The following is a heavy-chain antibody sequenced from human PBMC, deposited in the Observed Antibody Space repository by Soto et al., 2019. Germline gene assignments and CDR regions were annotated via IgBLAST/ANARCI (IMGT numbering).Heavy chain of an antibody. V-gene: IGHV3-23*01. J-gene: IGHJ4*02. D-gene: IGHD4-17*01. Sequence: EVQLLEAGGGLVQPGGSLRLSCAASGFSFRDYGMSWVRQAPGKGLEWLSAIIGIGDTAYYADSVRGRFTISRDNSKNTLYLQLNDLGAEDTAIYYCAKDYDYGDSLPFCYWGQGTLVTVSS. CDR2: IIGIGDTA. CDR3: AKDYDYGDSLPFCY. CDR1: GFSFRDYG.